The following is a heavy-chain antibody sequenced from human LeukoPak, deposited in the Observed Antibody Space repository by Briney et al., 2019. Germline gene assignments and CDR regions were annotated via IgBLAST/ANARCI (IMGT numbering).Heavy chain of an antibody. Sequence: GGSLRLSCAASGFTFSSYGMHWVRQAPGKGLEWVAFIRYDGSNKYYADSVKGRFTISRDNSKNTLYLQMNSLRAEDTAVYYCAKAEGGLDTAMDFDYWGQGTLVTVSS. D-gene: IGHD5-18*01. J-gene: IGHJ4*02. CDR3: AKAEGGLDTAMDFDY. CDR1: GFTFSSYG. V-gene: IGHV3-30*02. CDR2: IRYDGSNK.